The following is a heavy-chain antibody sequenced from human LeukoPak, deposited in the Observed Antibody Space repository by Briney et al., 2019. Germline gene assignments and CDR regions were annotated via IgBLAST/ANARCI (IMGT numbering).Heavy chain of an antibody. CDR3: ARDMEAARPTGAFDI. V-gene: IGHV4-34*01. Sequence: SETLSLTCAVYGGSFSGYYWSWIRQPPGKGLEWIGEINHSGSTNYNPSLKSRVTISVDTSKNQFSLQLNSVTPEDTAVYYCARDMEAARPTGAFDIWGQGTMVTVSS. CDR2: INHSGST. CDR1: GGSFSGYY. D-gene: IGHD6-6*01. J-gene: IGHJ3*02.